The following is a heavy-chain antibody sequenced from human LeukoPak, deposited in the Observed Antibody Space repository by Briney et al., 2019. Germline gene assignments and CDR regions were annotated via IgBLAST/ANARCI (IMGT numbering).Heavy chain of an antibody. CDR3: ASGYKYDSSGANAFDI. CDR2: IHPNTGGT. CDR1: GYTFSGSY. Sequence: GASVKVSCKASGYTFSGSYIHWVRQAPGQGLEWMGWIHPNTGGTKYAQRFQGRVTMTRDTSSSTAYMELSSLRSADTAVYYCASGYKYDSSGANAFDIWGQGTMVTVSS. V-gene: IGHV1-2*02. D-gene: IGHD3-22*01. J-gene: IGHJ3*02.